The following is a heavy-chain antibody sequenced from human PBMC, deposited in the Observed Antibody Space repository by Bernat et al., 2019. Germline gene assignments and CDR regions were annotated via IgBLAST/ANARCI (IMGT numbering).Heavy chain of an antibody. Sequence: QVQLVESGGGVVQPGRSLRLSCAASGFTFSSYAMHWVRQAPGKGLEWVAVISYDGSNKYYADSVKGRFTISRDNSKNTLYLQMNSLRAEDTAVYYWERDREGGSSGWGGECDYWGQGTLVTVSS. J-gene: IGHJ4*02. D-gene: IGHD6-19*01. CDR3: ERDREGGSSGWGGECDY. V-gene: IGHV3-30-3*01. CDR2: ISYDGSNK. CDR1: GFTFSSYA.